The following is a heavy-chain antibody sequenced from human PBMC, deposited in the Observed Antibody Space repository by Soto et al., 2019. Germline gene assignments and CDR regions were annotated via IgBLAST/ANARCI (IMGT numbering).Heavy chain of an antibody. V-gene: IGHV3-74*01. CDR2: INSDGSST. D-gene: IGHD3-3*01. J-gene: IGHJ6*02. CDR3: ARCRAYYDFWSGEDYYYYGMDV. CDR1: GFTFSSYW. Sequence: GGSLRLSCAASGFTFSSYWMHWVRQAPGKGLVWVSRINSDGSSTSYADSVKGRFTISRDNAKNTLYLQMNSLRAEDTAVYYFARCRAYYDFWSGEDYYYYGMDVWGQGTTVTVSS.